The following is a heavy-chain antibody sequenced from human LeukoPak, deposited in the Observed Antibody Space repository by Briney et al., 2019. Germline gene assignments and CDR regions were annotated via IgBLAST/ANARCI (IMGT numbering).Heavy chain of an antibody. CDR3: ARGSSIWGDDNQCDY. J-gene: IGHJ4*02. V-gene: IGHV1-2*02. CDR2: INPNSGDT. D-gene: IGHD6-13*01. Sequence: GASVKVSCKASGYTFTGYFLHWVRQAPGQGLEWMGWINPNSGDTEYALKFQDRVTMTMDTSISTVYMDLSRLRSEDTAVYYCARGSSIWGDDNQCDYWGQGTRVTVSS. CDR1: GYTFTGYF.